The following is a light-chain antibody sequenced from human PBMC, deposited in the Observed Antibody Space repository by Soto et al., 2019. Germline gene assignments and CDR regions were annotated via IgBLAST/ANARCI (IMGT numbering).Light chain of an antibody. J-gene: IGLJ1*01. CDR3: AAWDDSLNAYV. Sequence: QPVLTQPPSASVTPGQRVTISCSGSTSNIGRNPVIWYQQLPGSAPKLLIYSTNQRPSGVPDRFSCSKSGTSAPLAISGIQSGDEADYYCAAWDDSLNAYVFGTGTKLTVL. V-gene: IGLV1-44*01. CDR2: STN. CDR1: TSNIGRNP.